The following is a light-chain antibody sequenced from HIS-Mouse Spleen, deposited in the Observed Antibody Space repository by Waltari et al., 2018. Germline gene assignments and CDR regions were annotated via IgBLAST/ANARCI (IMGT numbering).Light chain of an antibody. CDR1: SSYGGGYNY. CDR2: DVS. V-gene: IGLV2-14*03. Sequence: QSALTQPASVSGSPGQSITISCTVTSSYGGGYNYVPCYQQHPGKAPKLMIYDVSNRPSGVSNRFSGSKSGNTASLTISGLQAEDEADYYCSSYTSSSTLRVFGGGTKLTVL. J-gene: IGLJ3*02. CDR3: SSYTSSSTLRV.